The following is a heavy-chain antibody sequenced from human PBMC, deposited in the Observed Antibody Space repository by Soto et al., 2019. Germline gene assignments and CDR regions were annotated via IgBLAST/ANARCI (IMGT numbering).Heavy chain of an antibody. Sequence: GGSLRLSCAASGFTFSSYAMSWVRQVPGKGLEWVSAISGSSESTYYADSVKGRFTISRDNSKNTLYLQMNSLRAEDTAVYYCAKDPAYYDFWSGPGGWFDPWGQGTLVTVSS. CDR1: GFTFSSYA. V-gene: IGHV3-23*01. J-gene: IGHJ5*02. CDR2: ISGSSEST. D-gene: IGHD3-3*01. CDR3: AKDPAYYDFWSGPGGWFDP.